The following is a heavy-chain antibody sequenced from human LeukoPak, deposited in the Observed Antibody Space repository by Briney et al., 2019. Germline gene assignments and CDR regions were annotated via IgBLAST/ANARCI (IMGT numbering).Heavy chain of an antibody. V-gene: IGHV4-4*07. D-gene: IGHD1-14*01. CDR2: TYTSGST. J-gene: IGHJ6*03. CDR1: GGSISSYD. CDR3: ARGLLTTPYYYYYMDV. Sequence: SETLSLTCTVSGGSISSYDWSWIRQPAGKGLEWIGRTYTSGSTNYNPSLKSRVTMSVDMSKNQFSLKLSSMIAADTAVYYCARGLLTTPYYYYYMDVWGKGTTVTVSS.